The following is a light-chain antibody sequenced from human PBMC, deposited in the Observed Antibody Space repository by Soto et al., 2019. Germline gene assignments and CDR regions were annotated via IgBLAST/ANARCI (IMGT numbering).Light chain of an antibody. J-gene: IGLJ1*01. V-gene: IGLV2-14*03. CDR2: DVS. Sequence: QSALTQPASVSGSPGQSITIPCTGTSGDVGGYNYVSWYQQHPGKAPKLMIYDVSNRPSGVSNRFSGSKSGNTASLTISGVLAPDEAADYCSSYTSSSTGVFGTGTKVTVL. CDR1: SGDVGGYNY. CDR3: SSYTSSSTGV.